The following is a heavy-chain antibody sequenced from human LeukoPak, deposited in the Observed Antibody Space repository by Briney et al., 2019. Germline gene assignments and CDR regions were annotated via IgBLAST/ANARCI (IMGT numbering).Heavy chain of an antibody. Sequence: SETLSLTCTVSGGPLSSYFWIWIRQPPGKGLEWIGYIHYSGNTDYNPSLKSRVTISVDTSRNQFSLKLSSVTAADTAVYYCARRGYFGYWGQGTLVTVSS. CDR1: GGPLSSYF. CDR2: IHYSGNT. CDR3: ARRGYFGY. J-gene: IGHJ4*02. V-gene: IGHV4-59*08.